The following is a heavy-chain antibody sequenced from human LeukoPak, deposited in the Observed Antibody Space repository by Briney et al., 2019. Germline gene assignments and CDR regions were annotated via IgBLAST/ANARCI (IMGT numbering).Heavy chain of an antibody. CDR2: INKDGSET. V-gene: IGHV3-74*01. J-gene: IGHJ3*01. Sequence: GGSLRLTCAASGFTFTSHWMHWARQAPGKGLVWVSRINKDGSETTYADSVKGRISISRDNAKNTLFLHMTSLRDEDTAVYYCAREGPRGNDAFDVWGQGTMVTVSS. CDR3: AREGPRGNDAFDV. CDR1: GFTFTSHW. D-gene: IGHD3-10*01.